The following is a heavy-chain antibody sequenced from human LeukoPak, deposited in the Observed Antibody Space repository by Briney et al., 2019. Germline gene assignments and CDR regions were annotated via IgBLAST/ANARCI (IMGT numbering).Heavy chain of an antibody. Sequence: GGSLGLSCAASGFTFSSYGMHWVRQAPGKGLEWVAFIRYDGSNKYYADSVKGRFTISRDNSKNTLYLQMNSLRAEDTAVYYCAKDEGYRSGGSAGGFDYWGQGTLVTVSS. CDR1: GFTFSSYG. CDR3: AKDEGYRSGGSAGGFDY. V-gene: IGHV3-30*02. CDR2: IRYDGSNK. J-gene: IGHJ4*02. D-gene: IGHD2-15*01.